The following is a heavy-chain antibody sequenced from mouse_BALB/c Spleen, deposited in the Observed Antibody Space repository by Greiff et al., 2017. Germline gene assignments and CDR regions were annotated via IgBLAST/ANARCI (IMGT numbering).Heavy chain of an antibody. D-gene: IGHD2-10*02. CDR2: ISSGGGST. V-gene: IGHV5-12-1*01. CDR3: ARHTLQYGNYAMDY. J-gene: IGHJ4*01. Sequence: EVQLVESGGGLVKPGGSLKLSCAASGFAFSSYDMSWVRQTPEKRLEWVAYISSGGGSTYYPDTVKGRFTISRDNAKNTLYLQMSSLKSEDTAMYYCARHTLQYGNYAMDYWGQGTSVTVSS. CDR1: GFAFSSYD.